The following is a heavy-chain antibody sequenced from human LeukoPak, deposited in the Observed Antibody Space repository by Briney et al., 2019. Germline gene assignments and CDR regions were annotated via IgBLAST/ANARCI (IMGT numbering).Heavy chain of an antibody. Sequence: PGGSLRLSCAASGFTFSSYEMNWVRQAPGKGLEWVGRIKSKTDGGTTDYAAPVKGRFTISRDDSKNTLYLQMNSLKTEDTAVYFCTTVIGSAYYYAFDIWGQGTVVTVSS. D-gene: IGHD3-22*01. CDR2: IKSKTDGGTT. CDR3: TTVIGSAYYYAFDI. V-gene: IGHV3-15*01. J-gene: IGHJ3*02. CDR1: GFTFSSYE.